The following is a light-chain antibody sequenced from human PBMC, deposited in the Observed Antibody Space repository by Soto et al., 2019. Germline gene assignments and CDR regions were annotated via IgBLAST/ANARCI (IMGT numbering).Light chain of an antibody. CDR3: LQDYNYPLT. CDR1: QSISSS. V-gene: IGKV1-6*01. CDR2: AAS. J-gene: IGKJ4*01. Sequence: IQLTQSPSSLSASAGHRVTITCRTSQSISSSLNWYQHKPGEAPKLLIYAASSLQSGVPSRFSGSGSGTDFTLTISSLQPEDFATYYCLQDYNYPLTFGGGTKVDIK.